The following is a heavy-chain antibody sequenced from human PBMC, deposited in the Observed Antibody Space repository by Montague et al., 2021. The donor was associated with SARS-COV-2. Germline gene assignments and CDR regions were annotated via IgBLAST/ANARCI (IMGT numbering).Heavy chain of an antibody. D-gene: IGHD2/OR15-2a*01. Sequence: SETLSLTCAVYGGSLCGYYWGWIRQSPGNGLEWIGDINHNEGTHYNPSLKSRVALSVDKSKNQFSLRLNSVTTADTAVYYCARGTGQHINLFEIVRNYWYYDVWGRGTLITVSS. J-gene: IGHJ2*01. V-gene: IGHV4-34*01. CDR1: GGSLCGYY. CDR3: ARGTGQHINLFEIVRNYWYYDV. CDR2: INHNEGT.